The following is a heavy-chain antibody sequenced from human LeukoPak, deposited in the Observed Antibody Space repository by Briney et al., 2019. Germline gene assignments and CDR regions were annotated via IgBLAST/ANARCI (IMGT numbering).Heavy chain of an antibody. D-gene: IGHD2-15*01. CDR3: AKDGEYCSGGSCSFFDY. CDR2: ISTSSSYI. Sequence: GGSLRLSCTASGFTFSSYSMNWVRQAPGKGLEWVSSISTSSSYIYYADSVKGRFIISRDNARKSLYLQMNSLRAEDTAVYHCAKDGEYCSGGSCSFFDYWGQGTLVTVSS. CDR1: GFTFSSYS. V-gene: IGHV3-21*01. J-gene: IGHJ4*02.